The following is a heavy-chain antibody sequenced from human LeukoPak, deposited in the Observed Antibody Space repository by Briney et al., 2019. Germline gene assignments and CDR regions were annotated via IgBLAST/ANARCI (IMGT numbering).Heavy chain of an antibody. CDR3: ARDLECSRGLGCGAVY. CDR1: GFTFSSYA. J-gene: IGHJ4*02. D-gene: IGHD6-19*01. Sequence: GGSLRLSCAASGFTFSSYAMHWVRQAPGKGLEGVAVISYDGSNKYYADSVKGRFTISRDNSKNTLYLQMNSLRAEDTAVYYCARDLECSRGLGCGAVYWGQGTLVTVSS. V-gene: IGHV3-30*04. CDR2: ISYDGSNK.